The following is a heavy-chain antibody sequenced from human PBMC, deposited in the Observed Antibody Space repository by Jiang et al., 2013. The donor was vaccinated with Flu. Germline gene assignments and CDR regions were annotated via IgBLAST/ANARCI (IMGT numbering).Heavy chain of an antibody. CDR2: IYYTGTT. V-gene: IGHV4-61*03. CDR1: GGSVSSNNYY. CDR3: ARTYYSGSGSVYWFFDL. Sequence: SVSGGSVSSNNYYWSWIRQSPAKGLEWIGYIYYTGTTNSNPSLKSRVTISLDTSSNRFSLKLSSVTAADTAIYYCARTYYSGSGSVYWFFDLWGRGTLVTVSS. J-gene: IGHJ2*01. D-gene: IGHD3-10*01.